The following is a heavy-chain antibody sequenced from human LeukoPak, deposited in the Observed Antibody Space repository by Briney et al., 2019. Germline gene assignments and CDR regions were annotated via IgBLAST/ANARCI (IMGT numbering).Heavy chain of an antibody. CDR2: IYYSGNT. CDR3: ARVMISGSYTPLTVDY. CDR1: GGSISTDY. V-gene: IGHV4-59*01. D-gene: IGHD1-26*01. J-gene: IGHJ4*02. Sequence: SETLSLTCTVSGGSISTDYWSWIRQPPGKGLEWIGYIYYSGNTNYNPSLKSRVTISVDTSKNQFSLKLNSVTAADTAVYYCARVMISGSYTPLTVDYWGQGTLVTVSS.